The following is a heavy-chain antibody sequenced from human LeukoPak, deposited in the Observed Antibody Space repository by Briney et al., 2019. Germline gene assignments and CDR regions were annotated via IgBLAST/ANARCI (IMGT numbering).Heavy chain of an antibody. CDR2: IYYSGST. CDR3: ARKGGTAIVDC. D-gene: IGHD5-18*01. V-gene: IGHV4-59*01. J-gene: IGHJ4*02. Sequence: SETLSLTCTVSGGSISSYYWSWIRQPPGKGLEWIGYIYYSGSTNYNPSLKSRVTISVDTSKNQFSLKLSSVTAADTAVYYCARKGGTAIVDCWGQGTLVTVSS. CDR1: GGSISSYY.